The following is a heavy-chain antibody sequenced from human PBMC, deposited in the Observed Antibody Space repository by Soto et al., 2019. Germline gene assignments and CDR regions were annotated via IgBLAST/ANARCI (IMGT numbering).Heavy chain of an antibody. V-gene: IGHV4-61*08. D-gene: IGHD2-15*01. Sequence: SETLSLTCTVSGGSISSGGYYWSWIRQHPGKGLEWIGYIYYSGSTNYNPSLKSRVTISLDMSKNQFSLKLSSVTAADTAVYYCARHQYSGGGYDYWGQGTLVTVSS. CDR2: IYYSGST. CDR1: GGSISSGGYY. J-gene: IGHJ4*02. CDR3: ARHQYSGGGYDY.